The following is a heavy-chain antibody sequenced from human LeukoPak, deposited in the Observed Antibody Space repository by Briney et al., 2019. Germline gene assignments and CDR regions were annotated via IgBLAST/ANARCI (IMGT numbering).Heavy chain of an antibody. Sequence: GGSLRLSCAASGFTFSSYWMPWVRQAPGKGLLWVSRINGDGSTRSYAASVKGRFTISRDNAKNTLYLQMNSLRAEDTAVYYCARDTTYGDWGQGTLVTVSS. V-gene: IGHV3-74*01. CDR2: INGDGSTR. D-gene: IGHD4-17*01. J-gene: IGHJ4*02. CDR3: ARDTTYGD. CDR1: GFTFSSYW.